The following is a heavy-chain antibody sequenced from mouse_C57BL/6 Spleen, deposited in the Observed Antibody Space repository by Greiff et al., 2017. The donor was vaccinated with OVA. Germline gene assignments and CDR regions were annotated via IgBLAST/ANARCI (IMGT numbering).Heavy chain of an antibody. D-gene: IGHD2-14*01. CDR2: IWWDGDK. Sequence: QVTLKESGPGILQPSQTLSLSCSFSGFSLSTFGMGVGWIRQPPGLGLDWLAYIWWDGDKYYYPALMSRLPTSKDTSKNQVFLKSANVDTADTATYYCARIVRRGYAMDYWGQGTSVTVSS. CDR1: GFSLSTFGMG. V-gene: IGHV8-8*01. J-gene: IGHJ4*01. CDR3: ARIVRRGYAMDY.